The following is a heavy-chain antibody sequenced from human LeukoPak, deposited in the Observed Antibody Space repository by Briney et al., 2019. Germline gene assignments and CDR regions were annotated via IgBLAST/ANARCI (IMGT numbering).Heavy chain of an antibody. CDR2: ISGSGGST. V-gene: IGHV3-23*01. D-gene: IGHD2-2*01. CDR3: AKDRGVIVPAGMAT. Sequence: GGSLTLSCAASGFPFNNYAMSWVRQAPGKGLEWVSVISGSGGSTYYADSVKGRFTISRDNSKNTLYLQMNSLRAEETAVYYCAKDRGVIVPAGMATWGQGTLVTVSS. J-gene: IGHJ5*02. CDR1: GFPFNNYA.